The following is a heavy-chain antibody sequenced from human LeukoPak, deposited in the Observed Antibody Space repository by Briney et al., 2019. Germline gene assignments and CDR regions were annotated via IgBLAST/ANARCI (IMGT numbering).Heavy chain of an antibody. V-gene: IGHV1-2*02. Sequence: ASVKVSCKASGYTFTGYYMHWVRQAPGQGLEWMGWINPNSGGTNYAQKFQGRVTMTRDTSISTAYMELSRLRSDDTAVYYCARESDSSSWSGAFDIWGQGTMVTVSS. CDR2: INPNSGGT. J-gene: IGHJ3*02. CDR1: GYTFTGYY. D-gene: IGHD6-13*01. CDR3: ARESDSSSWSGAFDI.